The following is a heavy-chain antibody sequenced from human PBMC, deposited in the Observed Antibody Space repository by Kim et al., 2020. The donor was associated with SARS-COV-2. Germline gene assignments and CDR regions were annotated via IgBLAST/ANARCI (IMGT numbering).Heavy chain of an antibody. D-gene: IGHD3-10*01. V-gene: IGHV5-51*01. J-gene: IGHJ5*02. CDR3: ARGRGRRAPWSWFDP. Sequence: PSFQGQVTISADKSISTAYLQWSSLKASDTAMYYCARGRGRRAPWSWFDPWGQGTLVTVSS.